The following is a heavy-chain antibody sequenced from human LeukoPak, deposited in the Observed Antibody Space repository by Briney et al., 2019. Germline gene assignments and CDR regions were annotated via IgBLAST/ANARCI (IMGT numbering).Heavy chain of an antibody. V-gene: IGHV3-33*06. CDR2: IWHDGSYE. J-gene: IGHJ4*02. Sequence: GGSLRLSCAASGFTFSRYGMHWVRQAPGKGLEWVAVIWHDGSYEYYADSVKGRFTISRDSSKNTLYLQMNSLRAEDTAVYYCAKTAIAAAHDYWGQGTLVTVSS. CDR3: AKTAIAAAHDY. CDR1: GFTFSRYG. D-gene: IGHD6-13*01.